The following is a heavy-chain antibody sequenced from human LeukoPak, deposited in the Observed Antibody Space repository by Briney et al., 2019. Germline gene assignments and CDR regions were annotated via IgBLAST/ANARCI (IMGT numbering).Heavy chain of an antibody. J-gene: IGHJ4*02. CDR2: ISYDGSNK. CDR3: AKPQDGGNNLFDY. V-gene: IGHV3-30*18. D-gene: IGHD4-23*01. CDR1: GFTFSSYG. Sequence: PGRSLRLSCAASGFTFSSYGMHWVRQAPGNGLEWVAVISYDGSNKYYADSVKGRFTISRDNSKNTLYLQMNSLRAEDTAVYYCAKPQDGGNNLFDYWGQGTLVTVSS.